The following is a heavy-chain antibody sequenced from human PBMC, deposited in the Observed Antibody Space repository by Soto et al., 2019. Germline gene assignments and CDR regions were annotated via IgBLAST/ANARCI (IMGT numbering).Heavy chain of an antibody. Sequence: SETLSLTCAVSGGSISSGGYSWSWIRQPPGKGLEWIGYIYHSGSTYYNPSLKSRVTISVDRSKNQFSLKLRSVTAADTAMYYCARMILGTPNWIDPWGHGILVTVSS. D-gene: IGHD3-16*01. V-gene: IGHV4-30-2*01. J-gene: IGHJ5*02. CDR3: ARMILGTPNWIDP. CDR2: IYHSGST. CDR1: GGSISSGGYS.